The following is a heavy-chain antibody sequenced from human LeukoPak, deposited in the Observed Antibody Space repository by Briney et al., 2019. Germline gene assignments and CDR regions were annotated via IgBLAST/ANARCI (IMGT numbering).Heavy chain of an antibody. CDR3: ARDFRRRSYGSGSYDFWDY. CDR2: IYHSGST. V-gene: IGHV4-30-2*01. CDR1: GGSISSGGYS. Sequence: SETLSLTCAVSGGSISSGGYSWSWIRQPPGKGLEWIGYIYHSGSTYYNPSLKSRVTISVDRSKNQFSLKLSSVTAADTAVYYCARDFRRRSYGSGSYDFWDYWGQGTLVTVSS. J-gene: IGHJ4*02. D-gene: IGHD3-10*01.